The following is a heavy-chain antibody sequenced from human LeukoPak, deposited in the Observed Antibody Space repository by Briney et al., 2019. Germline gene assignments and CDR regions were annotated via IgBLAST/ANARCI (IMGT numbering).Heavy chain of an antibody. V-gene: IGHV4-30-2*01. D-gene: IGHD2-15*01. J-gene: IGHJ6*03. CDR1: GGSISSGGYY. CDR3: ARDSFYYMDV. CDR2: IYHSGST. Sequence: PSETLSPTCTVSGGSISSGGYYWSWIRQPPGKGLEWIGYIYHSGSTYYNPSLKSRVTISVDRSKNQFSLKLSSVTAADTAVYYCARDSFYYMDVWGKGTTVTVSS.